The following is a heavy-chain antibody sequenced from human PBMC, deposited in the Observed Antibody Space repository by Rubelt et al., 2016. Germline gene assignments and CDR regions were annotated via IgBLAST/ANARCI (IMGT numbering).Heavy chain of an antibody. D-gene: IGHD6-19*01. V-gene: IGHV1-3*01. CDR2: INAGNGNT. CDR1: GYTFTSYY. Sequence: QVQLVQSGAEVKKPGASVKVSCKASGYTFTSYYMHWVRQAPGQVLEWMGWINAGNGNTKYSQKVEGRVTITRDTSASTGYMELSSLRSEETAIYDCATGYSSGWYVADWGQGTLVTVSS. CDR3: ATGYSSGWYVAD. J-gene: IGHJ4*02.